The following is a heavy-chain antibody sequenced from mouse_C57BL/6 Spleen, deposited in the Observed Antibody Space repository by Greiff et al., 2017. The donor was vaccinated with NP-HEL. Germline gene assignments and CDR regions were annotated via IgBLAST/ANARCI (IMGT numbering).Heavy chain of an antibody. J-gene: IGHJ1*03. D-gene: IGHD1-1*01. CDR3: ARRGYYYGGSSYFDV. CDR2: IDPSDSDT. V-gene: IGHV1-52*01. CDR1: GYTFTSYW. Sequence: QVQLQQPGAELVRPGSSVKLSCKASGYTFTSYWMHWVKQRPIQGLEWIGNIDPSDSDTHYNQKFKDKATLTVDKSSSTAYMQLSSLTSEDSAVYGCARRGYYYGGSSYFDVWGTGTTVTVAS.